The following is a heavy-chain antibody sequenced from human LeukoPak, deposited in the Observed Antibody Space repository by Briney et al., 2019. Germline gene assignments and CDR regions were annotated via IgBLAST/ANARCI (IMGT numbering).Heavy chain of an antibody. Sequence: QAGVSLSLSSSASGFTVSSNYMNWLRQAPGKGLEWVSVVSSGGSTYYADSVKGRFTITRDNSKNTLYLQMNSLRAEDTAVYYCARVVPRQDYFDYWGQGTMVTVSS. J-gene: IGHJ4*01. CDR1: GFTVSSNY. V-gene: IGHV3-53*01. CDR2: VSSGGST. D-gene: IGHD3-10*01. CDR3: ARVVPRQDYFDY.